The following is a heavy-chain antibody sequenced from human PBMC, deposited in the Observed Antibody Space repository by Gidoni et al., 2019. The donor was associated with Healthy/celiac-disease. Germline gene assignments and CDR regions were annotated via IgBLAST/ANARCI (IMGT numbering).Heavy chain of an antibody. J-gene: IGHJ4*02. Sequence: QVQLVESGGGVVQPGRSMRLSCAASGFTFSSYGMHWVRQAPGKGLEWVSVIWYYGSNKYYADSVKGRFTISRDNSKNTLYLQMNSLRAEDTAVYYCARPPQAYSSGWYETDYWGQGTLVTVSS. D-gene: IGHD6-19*01. CDR3: ARPPQAYSSGWYETDY. CDR1: GFTFSSYG. CDR2: IWYYGSNK. V-gene: IGHV3-33*01.